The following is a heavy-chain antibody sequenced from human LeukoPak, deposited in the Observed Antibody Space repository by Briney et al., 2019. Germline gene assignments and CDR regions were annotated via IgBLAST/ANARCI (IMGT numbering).Heavy chain of an antibody. D-gene: IGHD3-10*01. J-gene: IGHJ4*02. Sequence: PGGSLRLSCAASGFTFSIHWMHWVRQAPGKGLVWVAHINSDNSSSHADSVEGRFTVSRDNAKNTLYLQMNSLRAEDTGIYCCARVPLNTYGFGNWGQGTLVIVSS. V-gene: IGHV3-74*01. CDR3: ARVPLNTYGFGN. CDR1: GFTFSIHW. CDR2: INSDNSS.